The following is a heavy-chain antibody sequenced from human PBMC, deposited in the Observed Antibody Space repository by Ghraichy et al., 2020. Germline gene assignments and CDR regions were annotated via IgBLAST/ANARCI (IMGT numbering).Heavy chain of an antibody. J-gene: IGHJ4*02. Sequence: GGSLRLSCAASGFTFSNYWMHWVRQAPGKGLVWVSHIKSYGTTTIYADSVKGRFTISRDNDKNTLYLQMNSLRAEDTAVYYCVRGSNHFDSWGQGTPVTVSS. CDR2: IKSYGTTT. CDR1: GFTFSNYW. CDR3: VRGSNHFDS. D-gene: IGHD3-16*02. V-gene: IGHV3-74*01.